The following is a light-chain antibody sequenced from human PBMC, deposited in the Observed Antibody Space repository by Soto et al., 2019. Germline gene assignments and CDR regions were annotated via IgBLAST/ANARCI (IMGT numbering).Light chain of an antibody. J-gene: IGLJ1*01. CDR2: EVN. Sequence: LTQPASVSGSLGRSITISCTGTSSDVGGYNYVSWYQQHPGKAPKLMIYEVNIRPSGVSNRFSGSKSGNTASLTISGLQAEDEADYYCSSYTGSATYVFGTGTKVTVL. CDR3: SSYTGSATYV. V-gene: IGLV2-14*01. CDR1: SSDVGGYNY.